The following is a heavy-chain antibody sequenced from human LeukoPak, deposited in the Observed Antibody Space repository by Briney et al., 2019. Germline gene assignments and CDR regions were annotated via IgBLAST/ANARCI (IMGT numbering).Heavy chain of an antibody. V-gene: IGHV3-74*01. CDR2: INSDGSST. CDR1: GFTFSSYG. D-gene: IGHD6-13*01. Sequence: PGGSLRLSCAASGFTFSSYGMHWVRQAPGKGLVWVSRINSDGSSTSYADSVKGRFTISRDNAKNTLYLQMNSLRAEDTAVYYCARGDLGLYNIAAAGSYYYYYYMDVWGKGTTVTISS. CDR3: ARGDLGLYNIAAAGSYYYYYYMDV. J-gene: IGHJ6*03.